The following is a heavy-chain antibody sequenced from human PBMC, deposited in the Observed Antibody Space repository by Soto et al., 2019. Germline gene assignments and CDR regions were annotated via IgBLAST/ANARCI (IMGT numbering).Heavy chain of an antibody. Sequence: PSETLSLTCTVSGGSISSYYWSWIRQPPGKGLEWLGYISYSGSTNYNPSLKSRVTISVDTSKNQFSLKLSSVTAADTAVYYCAMHHLAAAAASYYYYGMDVWGQGTTVTVSS. CDR1: GGSISSYY. V-gene: IGHV4-59*01. J-gene: IGHJ6*02. CDR3: AMHHLAAAAASYYYYGMDV. CDR2: ISYSGST. D-gene: IGHD6-13*01.